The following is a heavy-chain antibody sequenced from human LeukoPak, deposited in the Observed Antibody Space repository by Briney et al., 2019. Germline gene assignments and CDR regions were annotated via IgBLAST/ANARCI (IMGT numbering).Heavy chain of an antibody. CDR1: GFTFSSYA. Sequence: GGSLRLSCAASGFTFSSYAMHWVRQAPGKGLEYVSAISNNGGSTYYVNSVKGRFTISRDNSKNTLYLQMGSLRAEDMAVYYCAREGGYCSSTSCYGFRYFQHWGQGTLVTVSS. CDR3: AREGGYCSSTSCYGFRYFQH. V-gene: IGHV3-64*01. J-gene: IGHJ1*01. CDR2: ISNNGGST. D-gene: IGHD2-2*01.